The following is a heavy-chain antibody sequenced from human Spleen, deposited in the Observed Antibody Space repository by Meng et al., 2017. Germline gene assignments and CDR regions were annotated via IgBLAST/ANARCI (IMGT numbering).Heavy chain of an antibody. D-gene: IGHD7-27*01. Sequence: QVQLQGPGPRLVKPSGTLSLTCTVSGGSISSYYWNWIRQPPGKGLEWVGYIYNSGSTNYNPSLKSRLTISLDTSKNQFSLKLTSVTAADTAVYYCARDYWGSPDYWGQGILVTVSS. J-gene: IGHJ4*02. CDR3: ARDYWGSPDY. V-gene: IGHV4-59*01. CDR2: IYNSGST. CDR1: GGSISSYY.